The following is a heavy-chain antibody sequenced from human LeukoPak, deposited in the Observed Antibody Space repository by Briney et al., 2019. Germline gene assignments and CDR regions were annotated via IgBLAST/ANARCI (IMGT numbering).Heavy chain of an antibody. CDR3: ARCVIGYSGYDLDY. CDR2: ISSSGSTI. CDR1: GFTFSSYE. D-gene: IGHD5-12*01. J-gene: IGHJ4*02. V-gene: IGHV3-48*03. Sequence: GESLRLSCAASGFTFSSYEMNWVRQAPGKGLEWVSYISSSGSTIYYADSVKGRFTISRDNAKNSLYLQMNSLRAEDTAVYYCARCVIGYSGYDLDYWGQGTLVTVSS.